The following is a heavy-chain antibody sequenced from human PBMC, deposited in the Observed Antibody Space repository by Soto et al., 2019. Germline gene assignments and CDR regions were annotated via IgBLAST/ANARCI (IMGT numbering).Heavy chain of an antibody. CDR1: GGSFSGYY. CDR3: ARHRPAAGTASWYNWFDP. D-gene: IGHD6-13*01. V-gene: IGHV4-34*01. J-gene: IGHJ5*02. CDR2: INHSGST. Sequence: SETLSLTCAVYGGSFSGYYWSWIRQPPGKGLEWIGEINHSGSTNYNPSLKSRVTISVDTSKNQFSLKLSSVTAADTAVYYCARHRPAAGTASWYNWFDPWGQGTLVTVSS.